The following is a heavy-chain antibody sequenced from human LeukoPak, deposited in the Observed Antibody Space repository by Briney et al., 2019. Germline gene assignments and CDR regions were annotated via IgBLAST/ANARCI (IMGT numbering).Heavy chain of an antibody. CDR1: GGTFSSYA. Sequence: SVKVSCKASGGTFSSYAISWVRQAPGQGLEWMGGIIPIFGTANYAQKFQGRVTITADESTSTAYMELSSLRSEDTALYYCAREYQDFWSGGPPMDVWGQGTTVTVSS. J-gene: IGHJ6*02. D-gene: IGHD3-3*01. CDR3: AREYQDFWSGGPPMDV. CDR2: IIPIFGTA. V-gene: IGHV1-69*01.